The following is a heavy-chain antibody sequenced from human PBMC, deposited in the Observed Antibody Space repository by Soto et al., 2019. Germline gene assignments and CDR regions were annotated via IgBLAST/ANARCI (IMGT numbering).Heavy chain of an antibody. J-gene: IGHJ2*01. CDR1: GGSISSSSYY. CDR2: IYYSGST. CDR3: ASQFGGFGVAKPYWYFDL. Sequence: QLQLQESGPGLVKPSETLSLTCTVSGGSISSSSYYWGWIRQPPGKGLEWIGSIYYSGSTYYNPSLKSRVTISVDTSKNQFSLKLSSVTAADTAVYYCASQFGGFGVAKPYWYFDLWGRGTLVTVSS. V-gene: IGHV4-39*01. D-gene: IGHD3-3*01.